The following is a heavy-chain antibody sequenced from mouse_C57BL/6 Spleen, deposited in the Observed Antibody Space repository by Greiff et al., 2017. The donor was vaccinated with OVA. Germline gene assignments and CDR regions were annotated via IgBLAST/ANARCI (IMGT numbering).Heavy chain of an antibody. CDR3: ARDARSTMITTNAMDY. V-gene: IGHV5-4*01. CDR1: GFTFSSYA. D-gene: IGHD2-4*01. Sequence: EVMLVESGGGLVKPGGSLKLSCAASGFTFSSYAMSWVRQTPEKRLEWVATISDGGSYTYYPDNVKGRFTISRDNAKNNLYLQMSHLKSEDTAMYYCARDARSTMITTNAMDYWGQGTSVTVSS. CDR2: ISDGGSYT. J-gene: IGHJ4*01.